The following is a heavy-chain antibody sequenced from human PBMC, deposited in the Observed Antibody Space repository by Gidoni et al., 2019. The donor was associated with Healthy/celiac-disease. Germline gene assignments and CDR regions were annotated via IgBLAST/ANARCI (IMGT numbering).Heavy chain of an antibody. Sequence: EVQLLESGGGLVQPGGSLRLSCAASGFTFSSYAMSWVRQAPGKGLEWVSAISGSGGSTYYADSVKGRFTISRDNSKNTLYLQMNSLRAEDTAVYYCAKEGYYYDSSGYYWNYWGQGTLVTVSS. CDR1: GFTFSSYA. CDR3: AKEGYYYDSSGYYWNY. D-gene: IGHD3-22*01. J-gene: IGHJ4*02. V-gene: IGHV3-23*01. CDR2: ISGSGGST.